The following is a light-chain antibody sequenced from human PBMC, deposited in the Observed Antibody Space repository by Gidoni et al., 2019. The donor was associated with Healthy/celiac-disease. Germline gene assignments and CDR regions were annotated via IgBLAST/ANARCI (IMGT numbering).Light chain of an antibody. CDR3: QSYDSSNHWV. Sequence: NFMLTQPHSVSESPGQTVTISCTRSSGSIASNYGQWYQQRPGSSPTTVIYEDNQRPSGVPDRFSGSIDSSSNSASLTISGLKTEDEADYYCQSYDSSNHWVFGGGTKLTVL. V-gene: IGLV6-57*01. CDR1: SGSIASNY. CDR2: EDN. J-gene: IGLJ3*02.